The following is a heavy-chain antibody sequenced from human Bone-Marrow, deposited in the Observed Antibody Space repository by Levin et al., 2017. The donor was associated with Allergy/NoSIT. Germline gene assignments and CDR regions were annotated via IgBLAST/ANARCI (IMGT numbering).Heavy chain of an antibody. CDR2: ISYDGSNK. D-gene: IGHD3-3*01. J-gene: IGHJ6*02. V-gene: IGHV3-30*18. CDR1: GFTFSSYG. Sequence: AGGSLRLSCAASGFTFSSYGMHWVRQAPGKGLEWVAVISYDGSNKYYADSVKGRFTISRDNSKNTLYLQMNSLRAEDTAVYYCAKGVRFLEWPLEGNYGMDVWGQGTTVTVSS. CDR3: AKGVRFLEWPLEGNYGMDV.